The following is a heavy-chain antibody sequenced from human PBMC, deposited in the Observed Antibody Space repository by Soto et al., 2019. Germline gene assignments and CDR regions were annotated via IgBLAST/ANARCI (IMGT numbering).Heavy chain of an antibody. Sequence: EVQLLESGGGLVQPGGSLRLSCAASGVTFSNYAMNWVRQAPGKGLEWVSAISGSGGSTYYADSVKGRFTISRDNSKKTLYLQMKSLRAYDTAVYYCAKYPVRFLEWFKEYDAFDIWGQGTMVTVSS. J-gene: IGHJ3*02. V-gene: IGHV3-23*01. CDR1: GVTFSNYA. CDR3: AKYPVRFLEWFKEYDAFDI. D-gene: IGHD3-3*01. CDR2: ISGSGGST.